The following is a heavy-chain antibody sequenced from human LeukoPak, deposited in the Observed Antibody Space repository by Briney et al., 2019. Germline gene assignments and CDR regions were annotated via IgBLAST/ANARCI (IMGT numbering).Heavy chain of an antibody. V-gene: IGHV4-61*01. J-gene: IGHJ4*02. Sequence: PSETLSLTCTVSGGSVSSGSYYWSWIRQPPGKGLEWIGYIYYSGSTNYNPSLKSRVTISVDASKNQFSLKLSSVTAADTAVYYCARDRLGGSGSYYNYWGQGTLVTVSS. CDR2: IYYSGST. CDR3: ARDRLGGSGSYYNY. CDR1: GGSVSSGSYY. D-gene: IGHD3-10*01.